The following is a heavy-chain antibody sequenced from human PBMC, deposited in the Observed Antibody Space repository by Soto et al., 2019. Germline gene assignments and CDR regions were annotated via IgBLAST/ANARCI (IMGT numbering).Heavy chain of an antibody. V-gene: IGHV5-51*01. Sequence: GESLKISCQCSGYTFSNFWVGWVRQLPGQGLEWMGIIYPGDHETRYSPSFHGKVTISAEKSINTAYLQWNSLEASDSAFYFCARSPSSSPYFDRWGQGALVTVSS. CDR1: GYTFSNFW. D-gene: IGHD6-13*01. CDR2: IYPGDHET. J-gene: IGHJ4*02. CDR3: ARSPSSSPYFDR.